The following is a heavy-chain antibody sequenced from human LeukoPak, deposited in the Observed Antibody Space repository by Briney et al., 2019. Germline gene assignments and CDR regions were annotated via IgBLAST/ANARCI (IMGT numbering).Heavy chain of an antibody. J-gene: IGHJ4*02. CDR1: GYTFTGYY. CDR2: INPNSGGT. D-gene: IGHD5-12*01. CDR3: ARDGGRGYSGYDGDHFDY. Sequence: ASVKVSCKASGYTFTGYYMHWVRQAPGQGLEWMGWINPNSGGTNYAQKFQGRVTMTRDTSISTAYMELSRLRSDDTAVYYCARDGGRGYSGYDGDHFDYWGQGTLVTVSS. V-gene: IGHV1-2*02.